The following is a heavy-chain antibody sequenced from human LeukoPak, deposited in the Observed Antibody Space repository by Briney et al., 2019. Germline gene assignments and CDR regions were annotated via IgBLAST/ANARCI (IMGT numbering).Heavy chain of an antibody. J-gene: IGHJ6*02. CDR2: INSDGSST. Sequence: GGSLRLSCAASGFTFSSYWMHWVRQAPGKGLVWVSRINSDGSSTSYADSVKGRFTISRDNAKSTLYLQMNSLRAEDTAVYYCARDDGDLYYYGMDVWGQGTTVTVSS. D-gene: IGHD4-17*01. V-gene: IGHV3-74*01. CDR1: GFTFSSYW. CDR3: ARDDGDLYYYGMDV.